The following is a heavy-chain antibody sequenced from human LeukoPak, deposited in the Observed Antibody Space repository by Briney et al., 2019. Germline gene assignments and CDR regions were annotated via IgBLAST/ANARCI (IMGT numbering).Heavy chain of an antibody. CDR1: GFTFSDYY. CDR2: ISSSGSTI. V-gene: IGHV3-11*01. Sequence: PGGSLRLSCAASGFTFSDYYMSWIRQAPGKGLEWVSYISSSGSTIYYADSVKGRFTISRDNAKNSLYLQMNSLRAEDTAVYYCARPWGYGDYDHDAFDIWGQGTMVTVSS. J-gene: IGHJ3*02. D-gene: IGHD4-17*01. CDR3: ARPWGYGDYDHDAFDI.